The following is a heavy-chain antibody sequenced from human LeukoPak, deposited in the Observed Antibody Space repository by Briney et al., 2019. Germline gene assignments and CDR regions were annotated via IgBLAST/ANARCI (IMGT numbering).Heavy chain of an antibody. Sequence: GGSLRLSCAASGFTFSSYGMSWVRQAPGKGLEWVAGISDSGGSTNYADSVKGRFTISRDNPKNTLYLQMNSLRAEDTAVYYCAKAGPYVPDYWGQGTLVTVSS. CDR1: GFTFSSYG. CDR2: ISDSGGST. J-gene: IGHJ4*02. V-gene: IGHV3-23*01. CDR3: AKAGPYVPDY. D-gene: IGHD1-14*01.